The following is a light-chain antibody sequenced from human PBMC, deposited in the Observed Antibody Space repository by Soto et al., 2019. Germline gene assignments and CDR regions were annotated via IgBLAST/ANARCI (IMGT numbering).Light chain of an antibody. CDR1: QSVSNTD. Sequence: EIVLTQSPGTPSLSPGERATHSCRASQSVSNTDLVWYQQKRGQAPRLLIYGPSSRATGIPDRFSGSGSGTDVTLTISGLEPEDFAVYYCHQFGNSVRTFGHGTEVEV. J-gene: IGKJ1*01. V-gene: IGKV3-20*01. CDR2: GPS. CDR3: HQFGNSVRT.